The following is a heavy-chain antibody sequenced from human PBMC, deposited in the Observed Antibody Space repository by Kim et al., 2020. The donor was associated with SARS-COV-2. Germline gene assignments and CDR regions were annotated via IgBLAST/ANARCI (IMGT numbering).Heavy chain of an antibody. CDR2: IYYSGST. D-gene: IGHD3-16*02. CDR1: GGSISSYY. CDR3: AIRHPLPYDYVWGSYRYLGFDP. Sequence: SETLSLTCTVSGGSISSYYWSWIRQPPGKGLEWIGYIYYSGSTNYNPSLKSRVTISVDTSKNQFSLKLSSVTAADTAVYYCAIRHPLPYDYVWGSYRYLGFDPWGQGTLVTVSS. J-gene: IGHJ5*02. V-gene: IGHV4-59*08.